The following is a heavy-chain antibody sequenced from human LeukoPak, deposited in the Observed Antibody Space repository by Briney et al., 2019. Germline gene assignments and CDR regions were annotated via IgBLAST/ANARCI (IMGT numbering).Heavy chain of an antibody. J-gene: IGHJ5*02. Sequence: SETLSLTCTVSGGSISSSSYYWGWIRQPPGKGLEWIGSFYYSGSTYYNPSLKSRVTISVDTSKNQFSLKLSSVTAADTAVYYCAGQYCSGGSCYDNWFDPWGQGTLVTVSS. V-gene: IGHV4-39*01. CDR2: FYYSGST. D-gene: IGHD2-15*01. CDR3: AGQYCSGGSCYDNWFDP. CDR1: GGSISSSSYY.